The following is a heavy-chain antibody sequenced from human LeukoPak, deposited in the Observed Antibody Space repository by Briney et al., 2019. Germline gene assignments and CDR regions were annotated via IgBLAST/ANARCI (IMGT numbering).Heavy chain of an antibody. D-gene: IGHD3-10*01. CDR1: GFTFSSYG. V-gene: IGHV3-30*02. CDR3: AKDRITMVRGVPPLFDY. Sequence: GGSLRLSCAASGFTFSSYGMHWVRQAPGKGLEWVAFIRYDGSNKYYADSVKGRFTISRDNSKNTLYLQMNSLRAEDTAVYYCAKDRITMVRGVPPLFDYWGQGTLVTVSS. CDR2: IRYDGSNK. J-gene: IGHJ4*02.